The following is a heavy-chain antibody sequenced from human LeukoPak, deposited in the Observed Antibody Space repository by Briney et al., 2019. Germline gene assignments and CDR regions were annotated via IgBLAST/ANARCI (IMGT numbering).Heavy chain of an antibody. D-gene: IGHD3-3*01. CDR2: ISGSGGST. CDR3: ARSRAGILWRQLPPN. Sequence: PGGSLRLSCAASGFTFSSYAMSWVRQAPGKGLEWVSAISGSGGSTYYADSVKGRFTISRDNAKNTLYLQMNSLRAEDTAVYYCARSRAGILWRQLPPNWGQGTLVTVSS. CDR1: GFTFSSYA. V-gene: IGHV3-23*01. J-gene: IGHJ4*02.